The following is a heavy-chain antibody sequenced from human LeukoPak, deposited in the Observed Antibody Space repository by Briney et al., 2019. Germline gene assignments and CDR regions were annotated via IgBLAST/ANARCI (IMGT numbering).Heavy chain of an antibody. D-gene: IGHD4-17*01. CDR1: GYNFNTFW. V-gene: IGHV5-51*01. CDR2: IYPGGSDT. CDR3: ARQGGHYGDNEFDY. J-gene: IGHJ4*02. Sequence: GESLKISCRGSGYNFNTFWIGWVRQMPGKGLEWMGIIYPGGSDTRYSPSFQGQVTISADKSISTAYLQWSSLKASDTAMYYCARQGGHYGDNEFDYWGQGTLVTVSS.